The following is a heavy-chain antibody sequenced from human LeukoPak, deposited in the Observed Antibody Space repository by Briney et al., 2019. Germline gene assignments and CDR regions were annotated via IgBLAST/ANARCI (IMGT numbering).Heavy chain of an antibody. J-gene: IGHJ6*03. V-gene: IGHV1-2*02. Sequence: ASVKVSCKASGYTFTGYYMHWVRQAPGQGLEWMGWIKPNSGGTNYAQKFQGRVTMARDTSISTAYMELSSLRSEDTAVYHCARGVGNYYYYYMDVWGKGTTVTVSS. CDR2: IKPNSGGT. CDR1: GYTFTGYY. CDR3: ARGVGNYYYYYMDV.